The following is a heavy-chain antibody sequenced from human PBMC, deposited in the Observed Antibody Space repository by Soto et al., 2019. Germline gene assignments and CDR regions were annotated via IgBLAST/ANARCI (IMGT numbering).Heavy chain of an antibody. CDR3: ARDNWNTV. Sequence: GGSLRLSCAASGFTFSSYAMHWVRQAPGKGLEWVSVITGDGSSKYYADSVKGRFTISRDNAENTVFLQMNSLRAEDTAVYYCARDNWNTVWGQGTMVTVSS. CDR2: ITGDGSSK. V-gene: IGHV3-30-3*01. CDR1: GFTFSSYA. D-gene: IGHD1-20*01. J-gene: IGHJ3*01.